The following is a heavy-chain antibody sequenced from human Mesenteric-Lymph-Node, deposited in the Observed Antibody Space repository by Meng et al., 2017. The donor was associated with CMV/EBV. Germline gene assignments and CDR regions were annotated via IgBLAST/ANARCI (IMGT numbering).Heavy chain of an antibody. CDR1: GFTFRTYA. V-gene: IGHV3-23*01. J-gene: IGHJ4*02. CDR2: ISDSGDST. D-gene: IGHD6-19*01. Sequence: GESLKISCAASGFTFRTYALSWVRQAPGKGLEWVSAISDSGDSTFYADSVKGRFTISRDNSKNTLYLQMNSLRAEDTALYYCAKEVARGSGFYYFDYWGRGVSVTVSS. CDR3: AKEVARGSGFYYFDY.